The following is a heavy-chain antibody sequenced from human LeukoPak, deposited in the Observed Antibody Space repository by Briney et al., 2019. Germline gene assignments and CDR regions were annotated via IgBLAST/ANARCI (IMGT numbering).Heavy chain of an antibody. D-gene: IGHD3-22*01. Sequence: GGSLRLSCAASGVTFDDYTMHWVRQAPGKGLEWVSLISWDGGSTYYADSVKGRFTISRDNSKNSLYLQMNSLRTEDTALYYCAKEAAYYYDSSGPFDYWGQGTLVTVSS. J-gene: IGHJ4*02. CDR3: AKEAAYYYDSSGPFDY. CDR2: ISWDGGST. CDR1: GVTFDDYT. V-gene: IGHV3-43*01.